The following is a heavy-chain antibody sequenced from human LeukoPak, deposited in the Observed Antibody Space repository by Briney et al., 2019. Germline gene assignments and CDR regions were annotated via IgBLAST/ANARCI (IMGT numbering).Heavy chain of an antibody. CDR1: GFTFSSYA. Sequence: GGSLRLSCAASGFTFSSYAMHWVRQAPGKGLEWVSVSSSDETYKFYADSVRGRFTISRDNSKNRLYLQMSDLRAEDTAVYFCARSVSGVWLFDYWGRGTLVTVSS. CDR3: ARSVSGVWLFDY. V-gene: IGHV3-30-3*01. D-gene: IGHD5/OR15-5a*01. J-gene: IGHJ4*02. CDR2: SSSDETYK.